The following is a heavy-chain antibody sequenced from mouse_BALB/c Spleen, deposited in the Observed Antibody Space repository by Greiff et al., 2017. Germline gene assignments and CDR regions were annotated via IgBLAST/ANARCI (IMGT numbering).Heavy chain of an antibody. J-gene: IGHJ4*01. Sequence: QVQLQQPGAELVRPGASVKLSCTASGYTFTSYWMHWVKQRPEQGLEWIGRIDPYDSATHYTQKFTDKAILTVEKSSITAYMQLSSLTSEDSAVYCCARGGSKWAMDYWGQGTSVPVSS. CDR2: IDPYDSAT. D-gene: IGHD2-5*01. CDR3: ARGGSKWAMDY. V-gene: IGHV1-52*01. CDR1: GYTFTSYW.